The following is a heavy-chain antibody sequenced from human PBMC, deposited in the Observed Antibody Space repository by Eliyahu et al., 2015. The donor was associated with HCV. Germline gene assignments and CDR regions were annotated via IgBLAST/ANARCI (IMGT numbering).Heavy chain of an antibody. CDR1: GXTFDDYA. D-gene: IGHD2-2*01. J-gene: IGHJ4*02. V-gene: IGHV3-9*01. CDR2: ISWNSGSI. CDR3: AKDAVTAYYFDY. Sequence: EVQLVXSGGGLVQPGRSLXLSCAASGXTFDDYAMHWVRQAPGKGLEWXSGISWNSGSIGYADSVKGRFTISRDNAKNSLYLQMNSLRAEDTALYYCAKDAVTAYYFDYWGQGTLVTVSS.